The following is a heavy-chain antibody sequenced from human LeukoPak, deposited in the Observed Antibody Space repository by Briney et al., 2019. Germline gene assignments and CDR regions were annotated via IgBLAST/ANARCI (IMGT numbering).Heavy chain of an antibody. Sequence: GGSLRLSCAASGFTFSSYGVHWVRQAPGKGLEWVAVIWYDGSNKYYADSVKGRFTISRDNSKNTLYLQMNSLRAEDTAVYYCARDREVGGNEAFDIWGQGTMVTVSP. J-gene: IGHJ3*02. CDR3: ARDREVGGNEAFDI. CDR2: IWYDGSNK. D-gene: IGHD1-1*01. V-gene: IGHV3-33*01. CDR1: GFTFSSYG.